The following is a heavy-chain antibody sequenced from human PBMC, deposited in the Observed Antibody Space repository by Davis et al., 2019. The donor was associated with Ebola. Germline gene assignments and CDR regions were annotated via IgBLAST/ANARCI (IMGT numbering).Heavy chain of an antibody. CDR2: IGSDSGT. J-gene: IGHJ6*02. V-gene: IGHV3-23*01. CDR1: GISLKTCA. Sequence: PGGSLRLSCVVSGISLKTCAMSWVRQAPGKGLEWVSGIGSDSGTHYADSVKGRFTISRDDSKNTVYLQMNSLRGEDTALYYCAKDLFWWAASDVWGQGTTVTVS. CDR3: AKDLFWWAASDV. D-gene: IGHD2-8*02.